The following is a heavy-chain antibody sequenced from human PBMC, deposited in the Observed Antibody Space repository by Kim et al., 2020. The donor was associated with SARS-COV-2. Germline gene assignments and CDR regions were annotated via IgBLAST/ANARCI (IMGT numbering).Heavy chain of an antibody. J-gene: IGHJ4*02. CDR3: ARIEVFDFDC. D-gene: IGHD2-21*01. Sequence: GNTNYNPLLKSRVTISVDTSKNQFSLKLGSVTAADTAGYYCARIEVFDFDCWGQGTLVTVSS. V-gene: IGHV4-34*01. CDR2: GNT.